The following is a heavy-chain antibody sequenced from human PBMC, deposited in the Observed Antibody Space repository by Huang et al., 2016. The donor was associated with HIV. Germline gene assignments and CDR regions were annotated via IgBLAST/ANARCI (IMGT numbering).Heavy chain of an antibody. CDR3: ARASGRIQLPGGYFDL. J-gene: IGHJ2*01. CDR1: GGTFSSYA. Sequence: QVQLVQSAAEVKKPGSSVKVSCEASGGTFSSYAISWVRPAPGKGLEWVGGIITIFGTKNYTKKGQGRVTITADESSSTAYMELRGLRSEDTAVYYCARASGRIQLPGGYFDLWGRGTLVTVSS. D-gene: IGHD1-1*01. CDR2: IITIFGTK. V-gene: IGHV1-69*01.